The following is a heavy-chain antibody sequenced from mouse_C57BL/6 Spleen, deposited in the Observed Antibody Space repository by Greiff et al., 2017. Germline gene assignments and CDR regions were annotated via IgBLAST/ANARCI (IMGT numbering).Heavy chain of an antibody. V-gene: IGHV1-81*01. CDR2: IYPRSGNT. CDR3: AKRTIYDGYYRRYFDY. Sequence: VMLVESGAELARPGASVKLSCKASGYTFTSYGISWVKQRTGQGLEWIGEIYPRSGNTYYNEKFKGKATLTADKSSSTAYMELRSLTSEDSAVYFCAKRTIYDGYYRRYFDYWGQGTTLTVSS. J-gene: IGHJ2*01. CDR1: GYTFTSYG. D-gene: IGHD2-3*01.